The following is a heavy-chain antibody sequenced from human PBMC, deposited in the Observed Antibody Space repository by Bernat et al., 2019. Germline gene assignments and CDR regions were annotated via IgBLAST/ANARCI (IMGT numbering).Heavy chain of an antibody. D-gene: IGHD2-15*01. J-gene: IGHJ4*02. Sequence: VQLVESGGGVVQPGGSLKLSCAASGFTFSGSAVHWVRQASGKGLEWVGRIRSKANSYATVFAASVKGRFTISRDDSKNTAYLQMNSLKTEDTAVYYCTRQGGGFDFDSWGQGTLVTVSS. CDR2: IRSKANSYAT. V-gene: IGHV3-73*01. CDR1: GFTFSGSA. CDR3: TRQGGGFDFDS.